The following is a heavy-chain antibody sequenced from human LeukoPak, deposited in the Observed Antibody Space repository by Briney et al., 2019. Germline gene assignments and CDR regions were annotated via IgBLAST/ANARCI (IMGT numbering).Heavy chain of an antibody. J-gene: IGHJ4*02. CDR3: ARDYEGATSNFDY. CDR1: GGSFSDYY. V-gene: IGHV3-11*01. D-gene: IGHD1-26*01. CDR2: ISSSGSTI. Sequence: LSLTCAVYGGSFSDYYMSWIRQAPGKGLEGVSYISSSGSTIYYADSVKGRFTISRDNAKNSLYLQMNSLRAEDTAVYYCARDYEGATSNFDYWGQGTLVTVSS.